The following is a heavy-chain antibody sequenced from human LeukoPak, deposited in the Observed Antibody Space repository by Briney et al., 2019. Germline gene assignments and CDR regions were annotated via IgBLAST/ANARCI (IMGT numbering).Heavy chain of an antibody. V-gene: IGHV1-58*01. Sequence: ASVKVSCKASGFSFTSSAVQWVRQARGQRLEWRGWIVVGSGNTNYAQKFQERVTITRDMSTSTAYMELSSLRSEDTAVYYCAAESNYYDSSGYYAFDIWGQGTMVTVSS. J-gene: IGHJ3*02. CDR2: IVVGSGNT. CDR1: GFSFTSSA. D-gene: IGHD3-22*01. CDR3: AAESNYYDSSGYYAFDI.